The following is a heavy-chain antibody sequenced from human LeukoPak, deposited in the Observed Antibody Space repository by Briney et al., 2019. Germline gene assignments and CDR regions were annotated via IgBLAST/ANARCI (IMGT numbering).Heavy chain of an antibody. CDR3: ANLDPGYYFDY. Sequence: GGSLRLSCAASGFTFSSYGMHWVRQAPGKGLEWVAVISYDGSNKYYADSVKGRFTISRDNSKNTLYLQINSLRAEDTAVYYCANLDPGYYFDYWGQGTLVTVSS. J-gene: IGHJ4*02. V-gene: IGHV3-30*18. CDR1: GFTFSSYG. CDR2: ISYDGSNK. D-gene: IGHD2-2*03.